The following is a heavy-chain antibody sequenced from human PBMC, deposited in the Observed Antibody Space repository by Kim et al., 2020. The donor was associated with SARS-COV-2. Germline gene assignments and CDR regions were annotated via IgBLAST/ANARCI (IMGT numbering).Heavy chain of an antibody. V-gene: IGHV1-3*01. Sequence: ASVKVSCKASGYTFTSYAMHWVRQAPGQRLEWMGWINAGNGNTKYSQKFQGRVTITRDTSASTAYMELSSLRSEDTAVYYCASGPNPDRTIFGVLPIRRHYYCYFGMDVWRQGTTVTVSS. CDR3: ASGPNPDRTIFGVLPIRRHYYCYFGMDV. CDR1: GYTFTSYA. J-gene: IGHJ6*02. D-gene: IGHD3-3*01. CDR2: INAGNGNT.